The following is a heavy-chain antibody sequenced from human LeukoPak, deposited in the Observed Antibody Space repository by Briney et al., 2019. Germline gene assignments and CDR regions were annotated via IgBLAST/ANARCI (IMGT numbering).Heavy chain of an antibody. CDR2: INYSGST. V-gene: IGHV4-59*01. CDR1: GGSISSYY. D-gene: IGHD5-24*01. CDR3: ARVEDGKQPKGKGAFDI. J-gene: IGHJ3*02. Sequence: SETLSLTCTVSGGSISSYYWSWIRQPPGKGLEWIGDINYSGSTTYNPSLKSRVTISVDTSKNQFSLKLSSVTAADTAVYYCARVEDGKQPKGKGAFDIWGQGTMVTVSS.